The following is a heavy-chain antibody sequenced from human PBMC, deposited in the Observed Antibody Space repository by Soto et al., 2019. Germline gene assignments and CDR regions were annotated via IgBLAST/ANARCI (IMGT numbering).Heavy chain of an antibody. V-gene: IGHV3-23*01. CDR3: AGGPALCCRADCYSDYFEY. CDR2: VSGSGGTT. J-gene: IGHJ4*02. CDR1: GFTFSSYA. D-gene: IGHD2-21*02. Sequence: EVQLLESGGGLVQPGGSLRLSCAASGFTFSSYAMNWVRQAPGKGLEWVSVVSGSGGTTHYADSVKGRFTIYRDNYKDKLQLQRSSVPAEDTAVYYCAGGPALCCRADCYSDYFEYWGQGGLVTVSS.